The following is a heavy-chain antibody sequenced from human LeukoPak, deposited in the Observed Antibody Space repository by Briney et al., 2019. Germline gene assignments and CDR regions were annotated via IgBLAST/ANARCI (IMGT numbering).Heavy chain of an antibody. CDR3: ARDRYYYDSSGYYVFDY. D-gene: IGHD3-22*01. CDR1: GGSISSSSYY. J-gene: IGHJ4*02. V-gene: IGHV4-39*07. Sequence: PSETLSLTCTVSGGSISSSSYYWGWIRQPPGKGLEWIGRIYTSGSTNYNPSLKSRVTMSVDTSKNQFSLKLSSVTAADTAVYYCARDRYYYDSSGYYVFDYWGQGTLVTVSS. CDR2: IYTSGST.